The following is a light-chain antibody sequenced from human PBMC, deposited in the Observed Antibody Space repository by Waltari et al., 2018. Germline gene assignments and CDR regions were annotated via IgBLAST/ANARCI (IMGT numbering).Light chain of an antibody. CDR3: CSYSGDLSFGVV. V-gene: IGLV2-23*02. CDR1: SNDVGNYDL. Sequence: QSALTQPASVSGSPGQSITISCTGTSNDVGNYDLVSWYQQHPGKAPKLIIYEVTKRPSCFSNLCAGSKYGNTASLKIAGLHTEDEGDYYCCSYSGDLSFGVVFGGGTKLTVL. J-gene: IGLJ2*01. CDR2: EVT.